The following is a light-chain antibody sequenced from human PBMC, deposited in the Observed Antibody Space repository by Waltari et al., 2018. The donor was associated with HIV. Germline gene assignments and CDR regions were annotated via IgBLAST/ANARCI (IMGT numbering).Light chain of an antibody. J-gene: IGKJ2*01. CDR2: DAS. Sequence: EIVMTQSPATLSVSPGESVTLSCRASPSISSNLACYQQKPGQGPRLLIYDASTSATDIPARFSGSGSGTEFTLTISSLQSEDFAIYYCQQYVNWPPYTFGQGTKLEIK. CDR1: PSISSN. CDR3: QQYVNWPPYT. V-gene: IGKV3-15*01.